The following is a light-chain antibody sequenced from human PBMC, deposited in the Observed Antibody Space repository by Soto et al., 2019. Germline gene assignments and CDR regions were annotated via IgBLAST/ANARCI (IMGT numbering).Light chain of an antibody. CDR1: QGISSY. CDR3: QQYYSYPRM. J-gene: IGKJ1*01. V-gene: IGKV1-8*01. Sequence: AIRMTQSPSSFSASTGDRVTITCRASQGISSYLAWYQQKPGKAPKLLIYAASTLQSGVPSRFSGSGSGTDFTLTISCLQSEDFVTYYCQQYYSYPRMFGQGTKVEI. CDR2: AAS.